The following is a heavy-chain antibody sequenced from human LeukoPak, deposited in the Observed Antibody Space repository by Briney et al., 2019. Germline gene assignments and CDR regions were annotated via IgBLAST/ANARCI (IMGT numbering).Heavy chain of an antibody. Sequence: PGGSLRLSCAASGFTFSSYSMNWVRQAPGKGLEWVSSISSSSSYIYYADSAKGRFTISRDNAKNSLYLQMNSLRAEDTAVYYCARGTGTTSYFDYWGQGTLVTVSS. D-gene: IGHD1-1*01. J-gene: IGHJ4*02. CDR1: GFTFSSYS. CDR2: ISSSSSYI. CDR3: ARGTGTTSYFDY. V-gene: IGHV3-21*01.